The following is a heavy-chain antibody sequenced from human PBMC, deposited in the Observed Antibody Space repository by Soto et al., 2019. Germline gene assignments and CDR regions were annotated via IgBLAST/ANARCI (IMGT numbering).Heavy chain of an antibody. D-gene: IGHD1-26*01. V-gene: IGHV2-5*02. Sequence: SGPTLVNPTQTLTLTCTFSGFSLSTSGVGVGWIRQPPGKALEWLAVIYWDDHKRYSPSLKSGLTITKDTSKNQVVLTMTNMDPVDTGTYYCAHSGGGTYYGYSDYWGQGTLVTVSS. CDR1: GFSLSTSGVG. CDR3: AHSGGGTYYGYSDY. CDR2: IYWDDHK. J-gene: IGHJ4*02.